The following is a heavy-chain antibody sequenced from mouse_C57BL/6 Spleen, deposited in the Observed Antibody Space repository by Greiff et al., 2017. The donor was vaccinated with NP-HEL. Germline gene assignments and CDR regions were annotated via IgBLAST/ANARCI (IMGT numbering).Heavy chain of an antibody. D-gene: IGHD1-1*01. Sequence: VQLQQSGAELVRPGASVKLSCKASGYTFTDYYINWVKQRPGQGLEWIARIYPGSGNTYYNEKFKGKATLTAEKSSSTAYMQLSSLTSEDSAVYFCARVRTVDYYAMDYWGQGTSVTVSS. J-gene: IGHJ4*01. CDR1: GYTFTDYY. CDR2: IYPGSGNT. V-gene: IGHV1-76*01. CDR3: ARVRTVDYYAMDY.